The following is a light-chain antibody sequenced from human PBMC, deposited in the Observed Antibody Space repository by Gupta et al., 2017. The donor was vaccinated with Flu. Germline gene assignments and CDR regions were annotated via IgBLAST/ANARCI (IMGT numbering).Light chain of an antibody. CDR2: DAS. J-gene: IGKJ1*01. V-gene: IGKV3-11*01. Sequence: PATLSLSPGERATLSCRASQSVSTYLGWYQQKPGQAPRLLIYDASNRATGIPARFSGSGSGTDFTLTISSLEAEDFAAYYCQQRSNWLWTFGQGTKVEIK. CDR1: QSVSTY. CDR3: QQRSNWLWT.